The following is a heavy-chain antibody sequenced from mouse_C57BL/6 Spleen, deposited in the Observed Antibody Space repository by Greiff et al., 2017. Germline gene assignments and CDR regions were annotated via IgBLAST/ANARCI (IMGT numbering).Heavy chain of an antibody. CDR2: IRLKSDNYAT. CDR1: GFTFSNYW. J-gene: IGHJ3*01. Sequence: EVQRVESGGGLVQPGGSMKLSCVASGFTFSNYWMNWVRQSPEKGLEWVAQIRLKSDNYATHYAESVKGRFTISRDDSKSSVYLQMNNLRAEDTGIYYCTGRDSSGYRWFAYWGQGTLVTVSA. D-gene: IGHD3-2*02. V-gene: IGHV6-3*01. CDR3: TGRDSSGYRWFAY.